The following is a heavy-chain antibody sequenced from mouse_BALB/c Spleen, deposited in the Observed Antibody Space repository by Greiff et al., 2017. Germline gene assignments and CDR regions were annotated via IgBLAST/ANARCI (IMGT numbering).Heavy chain of an antibody. CDR1: GYSFTSYW. D-gene: IGHD2-4*01. CDR2: IDPSDSET. Sequence: QVQLQQSGPQLVRPGASVKISCKASGYSFTSYWMHWVKQRPGQGLEWIGMIDPSDSETRLNQKFKDKATLTVDKSSSTAYMQLSSPTSEDSAVYYCARNYDYDGPFAYWGQGTLVTVSA. CDR3: ARNYDYDGPFAY. V-gene: IGHV1S127*01. J-gene: IGHJ3*01.